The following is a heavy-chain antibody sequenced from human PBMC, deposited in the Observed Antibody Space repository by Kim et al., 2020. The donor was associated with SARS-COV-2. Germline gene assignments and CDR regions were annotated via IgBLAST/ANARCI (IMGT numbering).Heavy chain of an antibody. V-gene: IGHV5-51*01. Sequence: GESLKISCKGSGYSFTSYWIGWVRQMPWKGLEWMGIIYPGDSDTRYSPSFQGQVTISADKSISTAYLQWSSLKASDTAMYYCARFSIAANRRFDYWGQGTLVTVSS. CDR3: ARFSIAANRRFDY. CDR2: IYPGDSDT. J-gene: IGHJ4*02. D-gene: IGHD6-13*01. CDR1: GYSFTSYW.